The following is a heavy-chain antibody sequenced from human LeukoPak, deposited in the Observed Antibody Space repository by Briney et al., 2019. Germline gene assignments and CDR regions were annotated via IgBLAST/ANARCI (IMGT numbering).Heavy chain of an antibody. Sequence: AAGSLTLYGAGSGLTCSSCWRRWVRQGPGKELVGVANINKDGSENYYMDSRGGRFIRDRANTKNSMYLRMMSYRAADTAVYYCAKVPRNSGLGYWGQGARVTVSS. D-gene: IGHD6-19*01. J-gene: IGHJ4*02. CDR3: AKVPRNSGLGY. CDR2: INKDGSEN. CDR1: GLTCSSCW. V-gene: IGHV3-7*01.